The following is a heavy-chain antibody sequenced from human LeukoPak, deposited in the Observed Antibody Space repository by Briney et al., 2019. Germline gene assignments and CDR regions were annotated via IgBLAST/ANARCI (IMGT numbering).Heavy chain of an antibody. Sequence: GGSLRLSCAASGFTFSSYAMSWVRQAPGKGLEWVSAISGSGGSTYYADSVKGRFTISRDNSKNTLYLQMNSLRAEDTAVYYCAKDHGISGYYYYYYGMDVWGQGTTVTVSS. V-gene: IGHV3-23*01. J-gene: IGHJ6*02. CDR2: ISGSGGST. CDR3: AKDHGISGYYYYYYGMDV. D-gene: IGHD2-21*01. CDR1: GFTFSSYA.